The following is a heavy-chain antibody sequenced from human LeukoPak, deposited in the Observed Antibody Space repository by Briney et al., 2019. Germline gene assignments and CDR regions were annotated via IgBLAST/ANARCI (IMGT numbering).Heavy chain of an antibody. CDR2: ISAYNGNT. CDR3: ARASFPYSSSGDDY. Sequence: ASVKVSCKASGYTFTSYGISWVRQAPGQGLEWMGWISAYNGNTNYAQKLQGRVTMTTDTSTSTAYRELRSLRSDDTAVYYCARASFPYSSSGDDYWGQGTLVTVSS. D-gene: IGHD6-6*01. J-gene: IGHJ4*02. CDR1: GYTFTSYG. V-gene: IGHV1-18*01.